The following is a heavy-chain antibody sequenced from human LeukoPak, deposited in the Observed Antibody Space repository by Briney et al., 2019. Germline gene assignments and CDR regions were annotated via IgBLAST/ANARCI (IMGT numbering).Heavy chain of an antibody. V-gene: IGHV1-46*01. CDR1: GYTFTSYY. D-gene: IGHD3-3*01. Sequence: ASVKVSCKASGYTFTSYYMHWVRQAPGQGLEWMGIINPSGGSTSYAQKFQGGVTMTRDTSTSTVYMELSSLRSEDTAVYYCARSLLTIFGVVRATAVMDAFDIWGQGTMVTVSS. CDR2: INPSGGST. J-gene: IGHJ3*02. CDR3: ARSLLTIFGVVRATAVMDAFDI.